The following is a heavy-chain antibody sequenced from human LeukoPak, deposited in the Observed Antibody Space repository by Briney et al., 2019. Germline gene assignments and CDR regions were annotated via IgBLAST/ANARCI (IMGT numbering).Heavy chain of an antibody. J-gene: IGHJ4*02. V-gene: IGHV1-46*02. CDR3: ARQGTYSSAIGMGY. CDR1: GYTFNNHY. Sequence: ASVKVSCKASGYTFNNHYMYWVRQAPGQGLEWMGVINPSGGSTSYAQKFQGRVTMTRDTSTRTVHMEVNSLRSEDTAVYYCARQGTYSSAIGMGYWGQGTLVTVSS. CDR2: INPSGGST. D-gene: IGHD6-19*01.